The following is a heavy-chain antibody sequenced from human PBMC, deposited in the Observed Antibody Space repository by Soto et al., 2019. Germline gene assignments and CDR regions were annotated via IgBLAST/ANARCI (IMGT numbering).Heavy chain of an antibody. J-gene: IGHJ4*02. CDR3: AKAKGSDY. CDR2: ISYDGSNK. V-gene: IGHV3-30*18. CDR1: GFTFSSYG. Sequence: GGSLRLSCAASGFTFSSYGMHWVRQAPGKGLEWVAVISYDGSNKYYADSVKGRFTISRDNSKNTLYLQMNSLRAEDTAVYYCAKAKGSDYWGQGTLVTVSS.